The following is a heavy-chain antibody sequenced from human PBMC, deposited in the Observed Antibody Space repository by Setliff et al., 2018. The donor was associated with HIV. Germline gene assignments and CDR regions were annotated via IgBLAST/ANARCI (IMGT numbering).Heavy chain of an antibody. Sequence: ETLSLTCTVTGGSISSSSYYWGWVRQPPGKGLEWIGNIDYSGRTYYNPSLKSRVTISVDTSKNQFSLKLSSVTAADTAVYYCARDRSGLGDSRKNAFDFWGQGTMVTVSS. CDR1: GGSISSSSYY. D-gene: IGHD3-22*01. V-gene: IGHV4-39*07. CDR2: IDYSGRT. J-gene: IGHJ3*01. CDR3: ARDRSGLGDSRKNAFDF.